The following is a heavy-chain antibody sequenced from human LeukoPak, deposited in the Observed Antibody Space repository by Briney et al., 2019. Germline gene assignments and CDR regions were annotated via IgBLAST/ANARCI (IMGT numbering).Heavy chain of an antibody. CDR2: VDPEDGET. CDR1: GYTFTDYY. CDR3: ARDLENYWYFDL. V-gene: IGHV1-69-2*01. J-gene: IGHJ2*01. Sequence: ASVKVSCKVSGYTFTDYYMHWVQQAPGKGLEWMGLVDPEDGETIYAEKFQGRVTITADTSTDTAYMELSSLRSEDTAVYYCARDLENYWYFDLWGRGTRVTVSS.